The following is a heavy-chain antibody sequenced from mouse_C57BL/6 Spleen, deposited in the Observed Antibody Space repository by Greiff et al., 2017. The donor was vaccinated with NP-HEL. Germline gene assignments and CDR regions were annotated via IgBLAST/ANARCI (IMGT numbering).Heavy chain of an antibody. D-gene: IGHD1-1*01. CDR2: INPGSGGT. V-gene: IGHV1-54*01. J-gene: IGHJ3*01. CDR1: GYAFTNYL. CDR3: ANHYYGTGGGFAY. Sequence: QVQLQQSGAELVRPGTSVKVSCKASGYAFTNYLIEWVKQRPGQGLEWIGVINPGSGGTNYNEKFKGKATLPADKSSSTAYMQLSSLTSEDSAVYFCANHYYGTGGGFAYWGQGTLVTVSA.